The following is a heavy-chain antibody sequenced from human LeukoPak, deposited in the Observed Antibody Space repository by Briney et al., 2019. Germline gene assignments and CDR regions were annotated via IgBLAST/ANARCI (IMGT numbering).Heavy chain of an antibody. CDR1: GYTFTSYA. CDR3: ARSPDSSGYDSYFDY. V-gene: IGHV1-3*01. Sequence: ASVKVSCKASGYTFTSYAMHWVRQAPGQRLEWMGWINAGNGNTKYSQKFQGRVTITRDTSASTAYMELSSLRSEDTAVYYCARSPDSSGYDSYFDYWGQGTLVTVSS. J-gene: IGHJ4*02. D-gene: IGHD3-22*01. CDR2: INAGNGNT.